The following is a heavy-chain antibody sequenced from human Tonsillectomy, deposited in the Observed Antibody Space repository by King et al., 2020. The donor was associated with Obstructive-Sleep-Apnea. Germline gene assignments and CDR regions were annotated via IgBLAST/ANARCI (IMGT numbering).Heavy chain of an antibody. CDR1: GFTFSSYA. D-gene: IGHD3-22*01. CDR2: ISGSGGST. J-gene: IGHJ4*02. Sequence: VQLVESGGGLVQPGGSLRLSCAASGFTFSSYAMSWVRQAPGKGLEWVSTISGSGGSTFYADSVKGRFTISRDNSNNTLYLQMNSLRAEDTAVYYCAKSLRITMIVVFITYFDYWGQGTLVTVSS. V-gene: IGHV3-23*04. CDR3: AKSLRITMIVVFITYFDY.